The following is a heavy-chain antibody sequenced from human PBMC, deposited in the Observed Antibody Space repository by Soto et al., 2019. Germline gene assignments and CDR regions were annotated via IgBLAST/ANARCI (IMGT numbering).Heavy chain of an antibody. D-gene: IGHD3-3*01. V-gene: IGHV1-18*01. CDR2: ISAYNGNT. J-gene: IGHJ6*03. Sequence: ASVKVSCKASGYTFTSYGISWVRQAPGQGLEWMGWISAYNGNTNYAQKLQGRVTMTTDTSTSTAYMELRSLRSDDTAVYYCARGDYDFWTGYYYYYYMDVWGKGTTVTVSS. CDR1: GYTFTSYG. CDR3: ARGDYDFWTGYYYYYYMDV.